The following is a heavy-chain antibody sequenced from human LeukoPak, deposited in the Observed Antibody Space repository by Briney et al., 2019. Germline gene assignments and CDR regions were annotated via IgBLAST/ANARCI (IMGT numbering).Heavy chain of an antibody. CDR3: AKSRIAGYYMDV. Sequence: GGSLRLSCAASGFTFSSYGRHWVRQAPGKGLEWVAFIRYDGSNKYYADSVKGRFTISRDKSKNTLYLQMNSLRAEDTAVYYCAKSRIAGYYMDVWGKGTTVTVSS. J-gene: IGHJ6*03. CDR2: IRYDGSNK. D-gene: IGHD6-13*01. CDR1: GFTFSSYG. V-gene: IGHV3-30*02.